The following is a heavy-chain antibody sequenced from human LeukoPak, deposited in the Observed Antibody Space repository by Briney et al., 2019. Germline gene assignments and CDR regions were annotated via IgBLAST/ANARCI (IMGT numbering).Heavy chain of an antibody. D-gene: IGHD3-16*01. CDR1: GGSISSGSYY. Sequence: PSETLSLTCTVSGGSISSGSYYWGWIRQPPGKGLEWIVSIYYGGSTYYNASLKSRVTISVETSKNQFSLNLSSVTAADTAVYYCARHGGGGWFDPWGQGTLVTVSS. CDR2: IYYGGST. J-gene: IGHJ5*02. CDR3: ARHGGGGWFDP. V-gene: IGHV4-39*01.